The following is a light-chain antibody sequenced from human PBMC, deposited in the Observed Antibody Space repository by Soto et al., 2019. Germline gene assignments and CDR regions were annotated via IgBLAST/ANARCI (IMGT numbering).Light chain of an antibody. CDR2: KAS. Sequence: DIQMTQSRSTLSASVGDRVTITCRASQSISSWLAWYHQKPGKAPKLLIYKASSLDSGVPSRFSGSESETEFALTISSLQPDDFATYYCQQYDSYPWTFGQGTKVEIK. CDR3: QQYDSYPWT. CDR1: QSISSW. V-gene: IGKV1-5*03. J-gene: IGKJ1*01.